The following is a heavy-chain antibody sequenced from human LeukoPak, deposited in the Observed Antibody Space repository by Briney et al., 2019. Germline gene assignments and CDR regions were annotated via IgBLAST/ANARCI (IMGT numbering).Heavy chain of an antibody. CDR1: GYTFTGYY. D-gene: IGHD3-9*01. CDR2: INPNSGGT. J-gene: IGHJ4*02. V-gene: IGHV1-2*02. CDR3: ARDSPENYDILTGYYTYFDY. Sequence: ASVKVSCKASGYTFTGYYMHWVRQAPGRGLEWMGWINPNSGGTNYAQKFQGRVTMTRDTSISTAYMELSRLRSDDTAVYYCARDSPENYDILTGYYTYFDYWGQGTLVTVSS.